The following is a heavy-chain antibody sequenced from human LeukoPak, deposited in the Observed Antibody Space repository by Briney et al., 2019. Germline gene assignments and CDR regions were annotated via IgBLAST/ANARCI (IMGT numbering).Heavy chain of an antibody. CDR3: AKDQRIFWFDP. D-gene: IGHD2-15*01. CDR2: ISGSGGST. J-gene: IGHJ5*02. V-gene: IGHV3-23*01. Sequence: GGSLRLSCAASGFTYSSYAMSWVRQAPGKGQEWVSAISGSGGSTYYADSVKGRFTISRDNSKNTLYLQMNSLRAEDTAVYYCAKDQRIFWFDPWGQGTLVTVSS. CDR1: GFTYSSYA.